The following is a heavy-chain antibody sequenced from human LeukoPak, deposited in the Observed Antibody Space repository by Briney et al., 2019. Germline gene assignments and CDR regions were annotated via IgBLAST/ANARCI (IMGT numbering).Heavy chain of an antibody. J-gene: IGHJ5*02. V-gene: IGHV3-43*02. CDR3: AKGDVVVVAATPYNWFDP. CDR2: ISGDGGST. CDR1: RFTFSSYS. D-gene: IGHD2-15*01. Sequence: GGSLRLSCAASRFTFSSYSMNWVRQAPAKGLEWVSLISGDGGSTYYADSVKGRFTISRDNSKNSLYLQMNSLRTEDTALYYCAKGDVVVVAATPYNWFDPWGQGTLVTVSS.